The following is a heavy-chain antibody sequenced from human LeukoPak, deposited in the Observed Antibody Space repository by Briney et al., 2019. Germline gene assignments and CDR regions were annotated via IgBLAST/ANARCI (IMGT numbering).Heavy chain of an antibody. Sequence: PSETLSHTCAVSGGSISSGGYSWSWIRQPPGKGLEWIGYIYHSGSTYYNPSLKSRVTISVDRSKNQFSLKLSSVTAADTAVYYCARGGAVVYGMGVWGQGTTVTVSS. CDR2: IYHSGST. CDR1: GGSISSGGYS. J-gene: IGHJ6*02. CDR3: ARGGAVVYGMGV. D-gene: IGHD2-15*01. V-gene: IGHV4-30-2*01.